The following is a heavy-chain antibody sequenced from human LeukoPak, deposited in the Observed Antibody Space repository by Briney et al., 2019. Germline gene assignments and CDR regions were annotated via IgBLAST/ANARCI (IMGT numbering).Heavy chain of an antibody. V-gene: IGHV4-34*01. Sequence: PSETLSLTCAVYGGSFSGYYWSWIRQPPGKGLGWIGYIYHSGSTYYNPSLKSRVTISVDRSKNQFSLKLSSVTAADTAVYYCARGASYGSGSFNWFDPWGQGTLVTVSS. CDR1: GGSFSGYY. CDR2: IYHSGST. J-gene: IGHJ5*02. CDR3: ARGASYGSGSFNWFDP. D-gene: IGHD3-10*01.